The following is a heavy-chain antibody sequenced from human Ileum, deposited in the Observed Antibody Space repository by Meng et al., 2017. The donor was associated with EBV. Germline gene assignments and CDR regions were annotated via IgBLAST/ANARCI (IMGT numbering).Heavy chain of an antibody. CDR2: TYYRSKWYN. J-gene: IGHJ4*02. CDR3: ARGARLAPFDY. CDR1: GDSVSTNSAA. V-gene: IGHV6-1*01. D-gene: IGHD6-19*01. Sequence: QAQLQQSGPGLVPPSQTLSLTCAIFGDSVSTNSAAWNWSRQSPSRGLEWLGRTYYRSKWYNEYAVSVKSRITINADTSKNQFSLQLNSVTPEDTAVYYCARGARLAPFDYWGQGTLVTVSS.